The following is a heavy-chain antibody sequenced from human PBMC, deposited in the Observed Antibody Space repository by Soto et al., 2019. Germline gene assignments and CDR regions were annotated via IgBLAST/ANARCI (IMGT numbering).Heavy chain of an antibody. V-gene: IGHV3-30*04. CDR2: ISYEGSSQ. Sequence: GGSLRLSCAASGFTFSTYAMNWVRQAPGKGLEWVALISYEGSSQYYADSVKGRFTISRDSSKNTLYLQMNSLGAADTAVYYCGRCTSTSCHLGSDYWGQGTLVTVSS. J-gene: IGHJ4*02. CDR1: GFTFSTYA. D-gene: IGHD2-2*01. CDR3: GRCTSTSCHLGSDY.